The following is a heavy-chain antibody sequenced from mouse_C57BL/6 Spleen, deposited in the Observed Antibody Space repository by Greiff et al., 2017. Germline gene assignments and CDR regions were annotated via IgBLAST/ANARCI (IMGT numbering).Heavy chain of an antibody. V-gene: IGHV5-17*01. CDR1: GFTFSDYG. Sequence: EVQLVESGGGLVKPGGSLKLSCAASGFTFSDYGMHWVRQAPEKGLEWVAYISSGSSTIYYADTVKGRFTISRDNATNTLFLQMNSLRSEDMAMYYCARKGYGSSLYFDVWGTGTTVTVSS. CDR3: ARKGYGSSLYFDV. D-gene: IGHD1-1*01. J-gene: IGHJ1*03. CDR2: ISSGSSTI.